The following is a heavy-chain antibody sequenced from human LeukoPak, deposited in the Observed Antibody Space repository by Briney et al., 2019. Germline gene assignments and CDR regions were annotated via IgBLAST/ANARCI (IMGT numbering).Heavy chain of an antibody. Sequence: ASVKVSCKVSGYTLTELSMHWVRPTPGKGLERMGGFDPEDGETIYSQKFQGRVTMTEDTSTDTAYMELSSLRSEDTAVYYCATTAPHSSGYDYEDAFDIWGQGTMVTVSS. CDR3: ATTAPHSSGYDYEDAFDI. CDR1: GYTLTELS. CDR2: FDPEDGET. J-gene: IGHJ3*02. V-gene: IGHV1-24*01. D-gene: IGHD3-22*01.